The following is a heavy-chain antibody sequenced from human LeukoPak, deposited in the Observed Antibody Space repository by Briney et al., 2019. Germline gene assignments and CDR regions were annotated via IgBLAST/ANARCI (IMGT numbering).Heavy chain of an antibody. Sequence: GESLKISCKGSGYSFTDYWIGWVRQLPGKGLEWMGIIYPDDSDTRYSPSFQGQVTISADKSITTAYLQWSSLKASDTAMYYCARTIVAAGNTFDYWGQGTLVTVSS. CDR1: GYSFTDYW. V-gene: IGHV5-51*01. CDR3: ARTIVAAGNTFDY. D-gene: IGHD6-25*01. CDR2: IYPDDSDT. J-gene: IGHJ4*02.